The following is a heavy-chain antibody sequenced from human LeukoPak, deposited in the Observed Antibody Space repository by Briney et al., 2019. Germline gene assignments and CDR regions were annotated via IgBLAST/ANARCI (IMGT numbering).Heavy chain of an antibody. V-gene: IGHV3-21*01. J-gene: IGHJ4*02. Sequence: GGSLRLSCAASGFSFSTSTMNWVRQAPGKGLEWISSIGKTSRDMYYADSVRGRFTISRDNAKNSLFLLINSLRVEDTSVYYCVRGDNRDYWGQGTLVTVSS. CDR3: VRGDNRDY. CDR1: GFSFSTST. CDR2: IGKTSRDM. D-gene: IGHD1-14*01.